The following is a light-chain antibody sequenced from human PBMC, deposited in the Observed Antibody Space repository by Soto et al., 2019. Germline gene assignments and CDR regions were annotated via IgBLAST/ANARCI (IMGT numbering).Light chain of an antibody. CDR3: QQSYSTLWT. Sequence: DIKLNLSPSSLSASICDRVPITCRASQSISSYLNWYQQKPGKAPKLLIYAASSLQSGVPSRFSGSGSGTDFTLTISSLQPEDFATYYCQQSYSTLWTFGQGTKVDI. CDR1: QSISSY. V-gene: IGKV1-39*01. J-gene: IGKJ1*01. CDR2: AAS.